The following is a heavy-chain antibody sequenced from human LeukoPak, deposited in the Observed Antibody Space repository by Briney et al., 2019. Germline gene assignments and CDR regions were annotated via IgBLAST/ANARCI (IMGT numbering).Heavy chain of an antibody. CDR3: ARDYWRSIDH. Sequence: GGSLRLSCAASGFTFSSYWMSWVRQAPGKGLESVAIVNEDGSAKYYLDSVKGRFTISRDNARNSLYLEMNSLRAEDTAVYYCARDYWRSIDHWGQGTLVAVSS. CDR1: GFTFSSYW. D-gene: IGHD1-1*01. CDR2: VNEDGSAK. V-gene: IGHV3-7*01. J-gene: IGHJ4*02.